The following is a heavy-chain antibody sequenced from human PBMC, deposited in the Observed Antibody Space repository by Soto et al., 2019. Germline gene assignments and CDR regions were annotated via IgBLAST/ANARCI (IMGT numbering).Heavy chain of an antibody. V-gene: IGHV4-31*03. CDR1: GGSITSVSYY. J-gene: IGHJ5*02. Sequence: SETLSLTCTVSGGSITSVSYYWSWIRQHPGKGLEWIGYIHSSGSTYYNPSLKSRMTMSMDTSKNTVFLQMNTLRHDDTAMYFCARLSPYDSGSYSFRYNWFHPWGQGTLVTVSS. D-gene: IGHD3-10*01. CDR2: IHSSGST. CDR3: ARLSPYDSGSYSFRYNWFHP.